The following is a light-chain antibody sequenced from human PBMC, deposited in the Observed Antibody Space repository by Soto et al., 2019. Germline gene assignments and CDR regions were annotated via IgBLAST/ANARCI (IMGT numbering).Light chain of an antibody. J-gene: IGKJ1*01. CDR2: GAS. Sequence: EIVLTQYPGTLSLSPGERATLSCRASQSVSGSYLAWYQQKPGQAPRLLISGASSRATGIPDRFSGSGSGTDFTLTISRLEPEDFAVYYCQQYGSTPRTFGQGTKVDIK. CDR3: QQYGSTPRT. CDR1: QSVSGSY. V-gene: IGKV3-20*01.